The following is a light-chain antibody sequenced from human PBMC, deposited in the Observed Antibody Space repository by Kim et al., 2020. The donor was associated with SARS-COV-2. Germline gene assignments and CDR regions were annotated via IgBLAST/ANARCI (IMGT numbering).Light chain of an antibody. Sequence: DIQMTQSPSSLSASVGDRVTITCRASQGISNYLAWYQQNPGKVPKLLIYAASTLQSGVPSRFSGSGSETDFTLTINSMQPEDVATYYCQKYNSALPTFGQGTKVDIK. CDR2: AAS. V-gene: IGKV1-27*01. J-gene: IGKJ1*01. CDR1: QGISNY. CDR3: QKYNSALPT.